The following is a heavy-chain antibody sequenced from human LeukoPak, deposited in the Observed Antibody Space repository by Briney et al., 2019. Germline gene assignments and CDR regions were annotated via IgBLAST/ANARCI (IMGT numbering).Heavy chain of an antibody. V-gene: IGHV3-7*01. J-gene: IGHJ6*03. CDR2: IKEDGSEK. D-gene: IGHD1-26*01. CDR1: GFTFSSYW. Sequence: GGSLRLSCAASGFTFSSYWMSWVRQAPGKGLEWVASIKEDGSEKYYVDSVKGRFTISRDNAKNSLYLQMNSLRAEDTAVYYCASSPANIVGATVGIYYYYYMDVWGKGTTVTVSS. CDR3: ASSPANIVGATVGIYYYYYMDV.